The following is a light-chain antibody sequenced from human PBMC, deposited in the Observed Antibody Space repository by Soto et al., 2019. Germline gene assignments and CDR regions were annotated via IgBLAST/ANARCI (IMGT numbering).Light chain of an antibody. CDR2: GAS. V-gene: IGKV3-15*01. CDR1: QSVSSN. CDR3: QQYNNWPPVT. J-gene: IGKJ1*01. Sequence: EIVMSQSPATLSVSPGERATLYCRASQSVSSNLAWYQQKPGQAPRLLIYGASTMATGIPARFSGSGSGTEFTLTISSLQSEDFAIYYCQQYNNWPPVTFGQGTKVDIK.